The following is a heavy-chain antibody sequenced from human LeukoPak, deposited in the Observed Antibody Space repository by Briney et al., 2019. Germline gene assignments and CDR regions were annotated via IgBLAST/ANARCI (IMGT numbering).Heavy chain of an antibody. Sequence: GSLRLSCAASGFTFNNYAMHWVRQAPGKGLEYVSGISGNGGSTHYANSVKGRFTISRDNSKNTLYLQMGSLRAEDMAVYYCARTFFTSHYFDYWGQGILVTVSS. CDR2: ISGNGGST. J-gene: IGHJ4*02. CDR3: ARTFFTSHYFDY. D-gene: IGHD3-3*02. CDR1: GFTFNNYA. V-gene: IGHV3-64*01.